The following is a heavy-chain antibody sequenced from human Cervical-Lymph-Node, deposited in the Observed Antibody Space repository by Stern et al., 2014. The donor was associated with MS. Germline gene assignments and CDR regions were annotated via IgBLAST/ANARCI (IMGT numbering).Heavy chain of an antibody. D-gene: IGHD3-3*01. Sequence: QLQLQESGPGLVKPSQTLSLTCTVSGGSISSGSYYWSWIRQPAGKGLEWIGRIYTSGSTNYNPFLKSRVTISVDTSKNQFFLKLISVPAADTAVYYCAREWSWFDPWGQGTLVTVSS. J-gene: IGHJ5*02. V-gene: IGHV4-61*02. CDR2: IYTSGST. CDR1: GGSISSGSYY. CDR3: AREWSWFDP.